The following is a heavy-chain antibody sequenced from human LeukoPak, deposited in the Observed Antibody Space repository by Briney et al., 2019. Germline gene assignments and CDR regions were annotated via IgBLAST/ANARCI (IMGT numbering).Heavy chain of an antibody. D-gene: IGHD5-12*01. Sequence: GGSLRLSCAASGFTFSSYAMSWVRQAPGKGLDWVSAISVSGDYTYYADSVKGRFTISGDNSKNTLYLQMNSLRAEDTAVYYCAKDGRASGFDYVWSRRRPYFFDYWGQGTLVTVSS. CDR2: ISVSGDYT. V-gene: IGHV3-23*01. J-gene: IGHJ4*02. CDR3: AKDGRASGFDYVWSRRRPYFFDY. CDR1: GFTFSSYA.